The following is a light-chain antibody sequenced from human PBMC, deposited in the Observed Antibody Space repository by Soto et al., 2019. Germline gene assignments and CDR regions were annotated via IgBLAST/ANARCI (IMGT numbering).Light chain of an antibody. Sequence: QSVLTQPRSVSGSPGQSVTFSCTGSSSDAGGYNYVSWYQQQPGKAPKLMIYDVSKLPSGVPDRFSGSRSGNTASLTISGLQTEDEADYYFCSYAGSDTVVFGGGTKLTVL. V-gene: IGLV2-11*01. CDR1: SSDAGGYNY. CDR3: CSYAGSDTVV. CDR2: DVS. J-gene: IGLJ2*01.